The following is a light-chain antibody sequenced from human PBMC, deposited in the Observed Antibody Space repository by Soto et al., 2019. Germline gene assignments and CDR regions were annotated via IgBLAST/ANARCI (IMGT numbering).Light chain of an antibody. CDR2: DAS. J-gene: IGKJ4*01. CDR1: QSISSW. CDR3: QQYNSYPLT. Sequence: DIQMTQSPSPRSASVGDRVTITCRASQSISSWLAWYQQKPGKAHKLLIYDASILESGVPSRFSGSGSGTEFTLTISSLQPDDFATYYCQQYNSYPLTFGGGTKVEIK. V-gene: IGKV1-5*01.